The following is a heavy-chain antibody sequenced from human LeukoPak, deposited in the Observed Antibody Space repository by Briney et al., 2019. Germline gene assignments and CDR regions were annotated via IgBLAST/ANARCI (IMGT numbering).Heavy chain of an antibody. J-gene: IGHJ6*02. Sequence: KISYKGSGYTFTSYGISWVRQAPGQGLEWMGGIIPIFGTANYAQKFQGRVTITADESTSTAYMELSSLRSEDTAVYYCARDPPLPYCSSTSCYRLPAYYYYYGMDVWGQGTTVTVSS. CDR3: ARDPPLPYCSSTSCYRLPAYYYYYGMDV. D-gene: IGHD2-2*01. CDR2: IIPIFGTA. CDR1: GYTFTSYG. V-gene: IGHV1-69*01.